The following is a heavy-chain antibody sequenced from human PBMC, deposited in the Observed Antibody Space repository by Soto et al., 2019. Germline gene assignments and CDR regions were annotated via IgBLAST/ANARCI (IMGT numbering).Heavy chain of an antibody. D-gene: IGHD1-26*01. CDR3: ASCRGSYYTAALDI. CDR2: IIPILGIA. Sequence: SVKVSCKASGGTFSSYTISWVRQAPGQGLEWMGRIIPILGIANYAQKFQGRVTITADKSTSTAYMELSSLRSEDTAVYYSASCRGSYYTAALDIWGQGTMVTVS. V-gene: IGHV1-69*02. J-gene: IGHJ3*02. CDR1: GGTFSSYT.